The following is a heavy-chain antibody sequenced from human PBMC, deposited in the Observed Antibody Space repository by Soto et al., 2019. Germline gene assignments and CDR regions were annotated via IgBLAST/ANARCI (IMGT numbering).Heavy chain of an antibody. D-gene: IGHD2-8*01. CDR2: ISSNGSNT. J-gene: IGHJ4*01. CDR1: GFTFDSPYSHA. Sequence: EVLLLESGGGLVQPGGSLGLSCAASGFTFDSPYSHAMSWVRQSPGKGPAWVSTISSNGSNTHYAESVKGRFTISKDASRTTVHLHMNSLRAEDTATYFCVSWVSAHFDYWGHGTPVTVSS. CDR3: VSWVSAHFDY. V-gene: IGHV3-23*01.